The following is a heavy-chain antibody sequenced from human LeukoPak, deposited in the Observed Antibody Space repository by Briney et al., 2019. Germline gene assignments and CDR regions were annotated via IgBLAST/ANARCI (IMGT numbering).Heavy chain of an antibody. J-gene: IGHJ5*02. V-gene: IGHV4-30-2*01. Sequence: SSETLSLTCAVSGGSISSGGYSWSWIRQPPGKGLEWIGYIYHSGSTYYNPSLKSRVTISVDRSKNQFSLKLSSVTAADTAVYYCVRSRHIVVVTGGSWFDPWGQGTLVTVSS. D-gene: IGHD2-21*02. CDR3: VRSRHIVVVTGGSWFDP. CDR2: IYHSGST. CDR1: GGSISSGGYS.